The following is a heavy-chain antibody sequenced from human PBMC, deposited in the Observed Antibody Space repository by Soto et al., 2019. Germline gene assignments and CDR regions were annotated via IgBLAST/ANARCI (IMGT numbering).Heavy chain of an antibody. CDR3: ASVMTTGSEDYYYGMDV. V-gene: IGHV3-74*01. J-gene: IGHJ6*02. D-gene: IGHD4-17*01. CDR1: GFTFSSCW. CDR2: INSDGSST. Sequence: GVLRLSCAASGFTFSSCWMNWVRQAPGEGLVWVSRINSDGSSTSYADSVKGRFTISRDNAKNTLYLQMNSLRAEDTAVYYCASVMTTGSEDYYYGMDVWGQGTTVTVSS.